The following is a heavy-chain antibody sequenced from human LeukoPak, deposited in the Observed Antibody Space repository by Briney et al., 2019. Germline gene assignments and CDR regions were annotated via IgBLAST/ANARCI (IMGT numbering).Heavy chain of an antibody. V-gene: IGHV4-34*01. CDR1: GGSFTGYY. Sequence: PETLSLTCAVYGGSFTGYYWSWIRQPPGKGLEWNGEINNSGTTNYNPSLKSRVTMSVDTSKNQFSLKLSSVTAADTAVYYCARSAVIHYYYGSGSYYDYYYMDVWGKGTTVTVSS. D-gene: IGHD3-10*01. CDR3: ARSAVIHYYYGSGSYYDYYYMDV. J-gene: IGHJ6*03. CDR2: INNSGTT.